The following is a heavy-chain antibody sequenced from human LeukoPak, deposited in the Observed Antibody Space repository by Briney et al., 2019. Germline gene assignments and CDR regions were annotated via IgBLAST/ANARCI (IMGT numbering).Heavy chain of an antibody. CDR1: GDSVSSNSAA. J-gene: IGHJ4*02. D-gene: IGHD3-9*01. Sequence: SQTLSLTCAISGDSVSSNSAAWNWIRQSPSRGLEWLGRTYYRSKWYNDYAVSVKSRITINPDTSKNQFSLQLNSVTPEDTAVYYCAREPLDYDILTGYYKRTFFDYWGQGTLVTVSS. CDR3: AREPLDYDILTGYYKRTFFDY. CDR2: TYYRSKWYN. V-gene: IGHV6-1*01.